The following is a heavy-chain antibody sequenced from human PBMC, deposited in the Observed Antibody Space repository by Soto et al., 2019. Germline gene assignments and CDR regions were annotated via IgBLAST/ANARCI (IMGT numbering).Heavy chain of an antibody. CDR1: GYSFTGYY. CDR3: VRAVPIVEVTAYVFDL. Sequence: QVQLVQSGAEVKKPGASVKVSCKASGYSFTGYYIHWVRQAPGQGLEWMGWINPNAGGANYAQKFQGRVTMTRETSMRTAYMQLSRLTSDDTAVYYCVRAVPIVEVTAYVFDLWGLGKMVTVSS. CDR2: INPNAGGA. J-gene: IGHJ3*01. V-gene: IGHV1-2*02. D-gene: IGHD2-21*02.